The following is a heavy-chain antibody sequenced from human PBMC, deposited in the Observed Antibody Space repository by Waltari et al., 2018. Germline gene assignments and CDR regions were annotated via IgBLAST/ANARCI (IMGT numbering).Heavy chain of an antibody. CDR2: ILHIFGTA. J-gene: IGHJ5*02. Sequence: QVQLVQSGAEVKKPGSSVKVSCKASGGTFSSYAISWVRQAPGQGLEWMGGILHIFGTANYAQKFQGRVTITADESTSTAYMELSSLRSEDTAVYYCARSPYYDFWSGSPYNWFDPWGQGTLVTVSS. CDR1: GGTFSSYA. V-gene: IGHV1-69*13. CDR3: ARSPYYDFWSGSPYNWFDP. D-gene: IGHD3-3*01.